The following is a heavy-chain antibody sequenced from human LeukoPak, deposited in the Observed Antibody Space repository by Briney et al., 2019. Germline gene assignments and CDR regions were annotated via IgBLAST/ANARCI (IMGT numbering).Heavy chain of an antibody. CDR3: ARYSSWTYYYYYMDV. J-gene: IGHJ6*03. CDR2: IYYSGST. D-gene: IGHD6-13*01. CDR1: GGSISSHY. V-gene: IGHV4-59*11. Sequence: SETLSLTCTVSGGSISSHYWSWIRQPPGKGLEWIGYIYYSGSTNYNPSLKSRVTISVDTSKNQFPLKLSSVTAADTAVYYCARYSSWTYYYYYMDVWGKGTTVTVSS.